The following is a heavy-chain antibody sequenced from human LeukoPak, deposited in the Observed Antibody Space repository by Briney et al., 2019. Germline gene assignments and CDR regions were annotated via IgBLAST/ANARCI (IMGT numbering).Heavy chain of an antibody. V-gene: IGHV5-51*01. CDR1: GYSFTSYW. J-gene: IGHJ5*02. D-gene: IGHD4-17*01. CDR3: ARLMTTVTTWSLNWFDP. CDR2: IYPGDSDT. Sequence: GESLKISFKGSGYSFTSYWIGWVRPMPGKGLEWMGIIYPGDSDTRYSPSFQGQVTISADKSISTAYLQWSSLKASDTAMYYCARLMTTVTTWSLNWFDPWGQGTLVTVSS.